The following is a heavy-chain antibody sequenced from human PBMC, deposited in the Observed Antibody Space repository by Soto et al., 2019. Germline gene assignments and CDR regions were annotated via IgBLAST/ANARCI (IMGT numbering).Heavy chain of an antibody. Sequence: GESLKISCEGSGYKFGNYWIGWVRQTPGKGLEWMGIVYPGDSDTVYNPSFQGQVTMFVDKYSNTAYLQWSSLQTSDTGIYYCARRMGPCIEWLDPWGQGTQVTVSS. CDR2: VYPGDSDT. J-gene: IGHJ5*01. CDR1: GYKFGNYW. V-gene: IGHV5-51*01. CDR3: ARRMGPCIEWLDP. D-gene: IGHD2-15*01.